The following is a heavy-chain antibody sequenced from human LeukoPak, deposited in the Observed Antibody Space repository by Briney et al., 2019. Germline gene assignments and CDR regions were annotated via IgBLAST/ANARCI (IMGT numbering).Heavy chain of an antibody. J-gene: IGHJ6*02. CDR3: ARKTGSSSVLYYYYGMDV. D-gene: IGHD6-6*01. CDR1: GGTFSSYA. Sequence: SVKVSCKAPGGTFSSYAISWVRQAPGQGLEWMGGIIPIFGTANYAQKFQGRVTITADESTSTAYMELSSLRSEDTAVYYCARKTGSSSVLYYYYGMDVWGQGTTVTVSS. V-gene: IGHV1-69*13. CDR2: IIPIFGTA.